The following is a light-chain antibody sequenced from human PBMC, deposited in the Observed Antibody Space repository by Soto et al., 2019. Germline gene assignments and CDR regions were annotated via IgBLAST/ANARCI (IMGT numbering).Light chain of an antibody. CDR1: QTISSW. Sequence: DIQMSQSPATLSGSVGDRVTITCRASQTISSWLAWYQQKPGKAPKLLIYDASSLKSGVPSRFSGNGSGTEFTLTISSLQPDDFATYYCQQYNTYSPFGQGTRLEIK. CDR2: DAS. CDR3: QQYNTYSP. V-gene: IGKV1-5*01. J-gene: IGKJ5*01.